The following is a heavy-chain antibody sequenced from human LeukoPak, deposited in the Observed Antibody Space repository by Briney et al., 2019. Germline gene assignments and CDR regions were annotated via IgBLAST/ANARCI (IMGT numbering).Heavy chain of an antibody. D-gene: IGHD1-1*01. J-gene: IGHJ4*02. CDR2: ITRSGNTI. Sequence: PGGSLRLSCAAAGFTFSSYEMNWVRQSPGKGLEWISYITRSGNTIYYADSVKGRFTISRDNGKNSLYLQMNSLRAEDKAVYYCARDETGDYFDYWGQGTLVTVSS. V-gene: IGHV3-48*03. CDR1: GFTFSSYE. CDR3: ARDETGDYFDY.